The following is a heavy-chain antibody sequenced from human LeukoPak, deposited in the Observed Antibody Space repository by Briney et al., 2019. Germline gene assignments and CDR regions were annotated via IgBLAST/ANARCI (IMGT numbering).Heavy chain of an antibody. Sequence: ASVKVSCKASGYTLTDYYIHWMRQAPGQGLEWMGWINPNSGDTNLVQKLQGRVTLTRDTSTSTAYMELSSLRSDDTAVYYCARGLTTGFDFWGQGTLVTVSS. CDR1: GYTLTDYY. V-gene: IGHV1-2*02. J-gene: IGHJ4*02. CDR2: INPNSGDT. CDR3: ARGLTTGFDF. D-gene: IGHD1-1*01.